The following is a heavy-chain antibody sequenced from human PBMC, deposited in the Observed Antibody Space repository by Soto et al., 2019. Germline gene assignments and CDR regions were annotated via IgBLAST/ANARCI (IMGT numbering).Heavy chain of an antibody. J-gene: IGHJ4*02. D-gene: IGHD2-2*01. CDR1: VTSFGGNNYY. CDR3: ARRPLNKCLDY. Sequence: LRESAPGLVKPSETLPLPCVVSVTSFGGNNYYWGWVRQPPGKGLEWIGRIHNSGATSYNPSLKSRVTLSVDTSINQFSLKVSSVTAADTGVYYCARRPLNKCLDYWGQGTLVTVSS. CDR2: IHNSGAT. V-gene: IGHV4-39*01.